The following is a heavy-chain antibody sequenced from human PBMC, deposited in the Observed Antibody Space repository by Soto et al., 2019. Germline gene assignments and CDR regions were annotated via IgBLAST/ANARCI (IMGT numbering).Heavy chain of an antibody. CDR3: AKGRCLGTSCRASYGMDV. CDR1: GFSFSDYD. D-gene: IGHD2-2*01. V-gene: IGHV3-30*18. CDR2: ISHDGTNR. J-gene: IGHJ6*02. Sequence: QVQLVESGGGVVQPGRSLRLSCAASGFSFSDYDIHWVRQAPGKGLEWVAAISHDGTNRNYADSVEGRFTASRDNSRNTLYLQMNSLRPDDTAVYYCAKGRCLGTSCRASYGMDVWGQGTTVTVSS.